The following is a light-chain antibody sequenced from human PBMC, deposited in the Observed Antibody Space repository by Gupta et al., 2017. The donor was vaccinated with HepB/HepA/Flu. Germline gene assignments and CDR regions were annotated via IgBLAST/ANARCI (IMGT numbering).Light chain of an antibody. Sequence: QSVLTQSPSASGTPGQRVTISCSGSSSNIGNNFVNWYQHLPGTDPKRLIYSNNQRPSGVPARFSASTSGTSASPATSGLQSEDEADDYCAAWDDSLNGWVFGGGTKVTVL. J-gene: IGLJ2*01. CDR2: SNN. V-gene: IGLV1-44*01. CDR1: SSNIGNNF. CDR3: AAWDDSLNGWV.